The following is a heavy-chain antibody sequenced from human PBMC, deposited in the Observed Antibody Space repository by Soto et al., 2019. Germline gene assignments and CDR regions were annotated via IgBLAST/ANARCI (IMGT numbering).Heavy chain of an antibody. V-gene: IGHV5-51*01. J-gene: IGHJ6*02. CDR2: IYPSDSDI. D-gene: IGHD2-2*01. CDR1: GYSFTSHW. Sequence: LKISCKTSGYSFTSHWIAWVRQMPGKGLEWMGIIYPSDSDIRYRPSFQGQVTISVDKSISTAYLQWSSLKASDTATYYCARQDYSNYRGGMDVWGQGTTVTVSS. CDR3: ARQDYSNYRGGMDV.